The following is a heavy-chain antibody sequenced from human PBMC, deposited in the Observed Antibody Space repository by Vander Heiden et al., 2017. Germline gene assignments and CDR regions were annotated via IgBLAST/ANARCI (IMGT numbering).Heavy chain of an antibody. J-gene: IGHJ4*02. Sequence: QVQLVESGGGVVQPGRSLRLSCPASGFTFSSYGMHWVRQAPGKGLEWVAVISYDGSNKYYADSVKGRFTISRDNSKNTLYLQMNSLRAEDTAVYYCAKAKRNERWLQPKTYYFDYWGQGTLVTVSS. CDR2: ISYDGSNK. D-gene: IGHD5-12*01. CDR1: GFTFSSYG. V-gene: IGHV3-30*18. CDR3: AKAKRNERWLQPKTYYFDY.